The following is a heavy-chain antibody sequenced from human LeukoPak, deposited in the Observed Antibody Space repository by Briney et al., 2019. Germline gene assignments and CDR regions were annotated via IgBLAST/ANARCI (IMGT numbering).Heavy chain of an antibody. D-gene: IGHD6-19*01. Sequence: SETLSLTCTVSGGSIRNYYWSWIRQPPGKGLEWIGYIYYSGSTNYNPSLRSRVTISVDTAKNQFSLKLSSVTAADTAVYYCARGSVAGTRGLSEFDYWGQGTLVTVSS. CDR1: GGSIRNYY. CDR2: IYYSGST. J-gene: IGHJ4*02. V-gene: IGHV4-59*01. CDR3: ARGSVAGTRGLSEFDY.